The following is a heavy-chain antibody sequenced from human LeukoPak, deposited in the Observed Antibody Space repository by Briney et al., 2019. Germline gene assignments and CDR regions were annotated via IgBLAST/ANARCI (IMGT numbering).Heavy chain of an antibody. CDR2: INHSGST. J-gene: IGHJ4*02. CDR3: ASETLGQQLIKDY. CDR1: GGSFSGYY. V-gene: IGHV4-34*01. Sequence: PSETLSLTCAVYGGSFSGYYWSWIRQPPGKGLEWIGEINHSGSTNYNPSLKSRVTISVDSSKNQFSLKLSSVTAADTAVYYCASETLGQQLIKDYWGQGTLVTVSS. D-gene: IGHD6-13*01.